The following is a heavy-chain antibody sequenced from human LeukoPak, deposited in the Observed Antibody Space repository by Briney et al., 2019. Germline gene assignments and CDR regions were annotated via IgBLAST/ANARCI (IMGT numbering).Heavy chain of an antibody. CDR3: ARASRFLEWLPYDAFAI. J-gene: IGHJ3*02. V-gene: IGHV1-69*13. CDR1: GGTFSSYA. D-gene: IGHD3-3*01. Sequence: SVKVSCKASGGTFSSYAISWVRQAPGQGLEWMGGIIPIFGTANYAQKFQGRVTITADESTSTAYMELSSLRSEDTAVYYCARASRFLEWLPYDAFAIWGQGTMVTVSS. CDR2: IIPIFGTA.